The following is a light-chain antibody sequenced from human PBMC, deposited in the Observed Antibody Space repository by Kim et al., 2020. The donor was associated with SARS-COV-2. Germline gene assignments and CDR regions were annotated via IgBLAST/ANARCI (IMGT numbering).Light chain of an antibody. Sequence: GTHGQTASITASVGKVGAKHVCGNKKKSGQSPVLVIYKNARRPSGIPERFSGSNSGNTATLTISGTQAMDEADYYCQAWDGSTVVFGGGTQLTVL. V-gene: IGLV3-1*01. CDR3: QAWDGSTVV. J-gene: IGLJ2*01. CDR1: KVGAKH. CDR2: KNA.